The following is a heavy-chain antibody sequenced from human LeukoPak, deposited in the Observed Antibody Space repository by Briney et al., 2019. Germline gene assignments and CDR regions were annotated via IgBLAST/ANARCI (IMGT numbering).Heavy chain of an antibody. CDR2: INAGNGNT. CDR3: AISDYDSSGYYSGYFDY. Sequence: GASVKVSCKASGYTFTSYAMHWVRQAPGQRLEWMGWINAGNGNTKYSRKFQGRVTITRDTSASTAYMELSSLRSEDTAVYYCAISDYDSSGYYSGYFDYWGQGTLVTVSS. V-gene: IGHV1-3*01. D-gene: IGHD3-22*01. J-gene: IGHJ4*02. CDR1: GYTFTSYA.